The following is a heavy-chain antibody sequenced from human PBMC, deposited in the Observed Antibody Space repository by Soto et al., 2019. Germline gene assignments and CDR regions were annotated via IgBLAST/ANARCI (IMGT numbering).Heavy chain of an antibody. V-gene: IGHV1-2*04. CDR1: GYTFTGYY. D-gene: IGHD3-16*02. Sequence: ASVKVSCKASGYTFTGYYMHLVRQAPGQGLEWMGWINPNSGGTNYAQKFQGWVTMTRDTSISTAYMELSRLRSDDTAVYYCARGGAKYDYVWGSYRYTQPYYFDYWGQGTLVTVSS. CDR2: INPNSGGT. CDR3: ARGGAKYDYVWGSYRYTQPYYFDY. J-gene: IGHJ4*02.